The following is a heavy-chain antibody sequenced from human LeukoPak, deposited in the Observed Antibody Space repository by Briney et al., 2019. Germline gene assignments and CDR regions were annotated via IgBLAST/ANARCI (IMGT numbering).Heavy chain of an antibody. Sequence: PGGSLRLSCAASGFTFSDYYMSWIRQAPGKGLEWVSYISSSGSTIYYADSVKGRFTISRDNAKNSLYLQMNSLRAEDTAVYYCARDKATVTLFNFNYWGQGTLVTVSS. D-gene: IGHD4-17*01. CDR2: ISSSGSTI. V-gene: IGHV3-11*01. J-gene: IGHJ4*02. CDR3: ARDKATVTLFNFNY. CDR1: GFTFSDYY.